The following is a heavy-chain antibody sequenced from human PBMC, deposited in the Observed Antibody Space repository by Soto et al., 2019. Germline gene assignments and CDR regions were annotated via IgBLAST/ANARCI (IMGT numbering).Heavy chain of an antibody. CDR1: GFTFSDYY. CDR2: ISSSSSYT. D-gene: IGHD1-26*01. CDR3: ARDLGSYGYFDY. J-gene: IGHJ4*02. V-gene: IGHV3-11*05. Sequence: ESGGGLVKPGGSLRLSCAASGFTFSDYYMSWIRQAPGKGLEWVSYISSSSSYTNYADSVKGRFTISRDNAKNSLYLQMNSLRAEDTAVYYCARDLGSYGYFDYWGQGTLVTVSS.